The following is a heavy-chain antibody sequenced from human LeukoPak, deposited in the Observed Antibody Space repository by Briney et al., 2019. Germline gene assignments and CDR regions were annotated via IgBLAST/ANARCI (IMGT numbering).Heavy chain of an antibody. CDR2: IIPIFGTA. J-gene: IGHJ4*02. CDR3: ARHYYYGSGSYLVGLDY. CDR1: GGTFSSYA. V-gene: IGHV1-69*13. D-gene: IGHD3-10*01. Sequence: SVKVSCKASGGTFSSYAISWVRQAPGQGLEWMGGIIPIFGTANYAQKFQGRVTITADESTSTAYMELSSLRSEDTAVYYCARHYYYGSGSYLVGLDYWGQGTLVTVSS.